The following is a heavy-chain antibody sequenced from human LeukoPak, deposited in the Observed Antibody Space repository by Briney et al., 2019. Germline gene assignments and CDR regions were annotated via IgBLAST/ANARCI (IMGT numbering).Heavy chain of an antibody. Sequence: SVKVSCKASGGTFSSYAISWVRQAPGQGLEWMGRIIPILGIANYAQKFQGRVTITADKSTSTAYMELSSLRSDDTAVYYCARGFHCSGGSCYDYWGQGTLSPSPQ. V-gene: IGHV1-69*04. CDR1: GGTFSSYA. CDR2: IIPILGIA. CDR3: ARGFHCSGGSCYDY. J-gene: IGHJ4*02. D-gene: IGHD2-15*01.